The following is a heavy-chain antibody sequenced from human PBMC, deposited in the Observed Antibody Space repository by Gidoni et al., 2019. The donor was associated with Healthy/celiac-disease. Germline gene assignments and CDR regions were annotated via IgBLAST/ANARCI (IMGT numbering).Heavy chain of an antibody. CDR2: TYYRSKWYN. J-gene: IGHJ4*02. CDR3: AREPGPYNWNDDGARSPFDY. CDR1: GDSVSSTSAA. Sequence: QVQLQPSGPGLVKPSQTLSLTCAISGDSVSSTSAAWHWLRQSPSRGLEWLGRTYYRSKWYNDYAVSVKSRITINPDTSKNQFSLQLNSVTPEDTAVYYCAREPGPYNWNDDGARSPFDYWGQGTLVTVSS. V-gene: IGHV6-1*01. D-gene: IGHD1-20*01.